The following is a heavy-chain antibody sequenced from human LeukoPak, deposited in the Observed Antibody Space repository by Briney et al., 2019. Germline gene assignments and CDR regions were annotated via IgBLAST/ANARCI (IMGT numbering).Heavy chain of an antibody. CDR1: GGSISSSSYY. J-gene: IGHJ3*02. V-gene: IGHV4-39*01. CDR3: ARPEDYAFDI. Sequence: PSETLSLTCTVSGGSISSSSYYWGWIRQPPGKGLEWIGSIYYSGSTYYNPSLKSRVTLSVDTSKNQFSLKLSSVTAADTAVYYCARPEDYAFDIWGQGTMVTVSS. CDR2: IYYSGST.